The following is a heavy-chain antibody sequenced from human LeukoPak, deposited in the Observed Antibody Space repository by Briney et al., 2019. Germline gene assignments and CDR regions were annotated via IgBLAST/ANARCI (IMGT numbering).Heavy chain of an antibody. Sequence: GGSLRLSCAASGFTFSSYSMNWVRQTPGKGLEWLSIIYSSGSTYYPDSLKGRFTISRDSSKNTLYLQVNSLRAEDTAVYYCARTVVAANYDAFDIWGPGTMVTVSS. CDR1: GFTFSSYS. V-gene: IGHV3-53*01. CDR3: ARTVVAANYDAFDI. J-gene: IGHJ3*02. CDR2: IYSSGST. D-gene: IGHD2-15*01.